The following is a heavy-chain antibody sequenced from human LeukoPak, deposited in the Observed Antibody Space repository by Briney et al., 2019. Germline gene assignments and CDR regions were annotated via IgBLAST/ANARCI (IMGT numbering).Heavy chain of an antibody. Sequence: AGGSLRLSCAASGFTFSSYGMHWVRQAPGKGLEWVAFIRYAGSNKYYADSVKGRFTISRDNSKNTLYLQMNSLRAEDTAVYYCAKDRYYDSSGYYYMDVWGKGTTVTVSS. J-gene: IGHJ6*03. CDR1: GFTFSSYG. CDR3: AKDRYYDSSGYYYMDV. D-gene: IGHD3-22*01. V-gene: IGHV3-30*02. CDR2: IRYAGSNK.